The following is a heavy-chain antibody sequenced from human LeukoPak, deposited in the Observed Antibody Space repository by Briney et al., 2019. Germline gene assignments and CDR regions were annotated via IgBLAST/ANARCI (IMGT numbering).Heavy chain of an antibody. CDR2: ISSTDAGT. CDR1: GFSLSSYA. CDR3: AKDSSVGYSDWLAPGGDPYYMDI. V-gene: IGHV3-23*01. Sequence: GGSLRLSCAASGFSLSSYAMSWVRQAPGKGLEWVSAISSTDAGTYHADSVKGRFTISRDNSKNTLYLQMNSLRAEDTAVYYCAKDSSVGYSDWLAPGGDPYYMDIWGKGTTVTSSS. D-gene: IGHD3-9*01. J-gene: IGHJ6*03.